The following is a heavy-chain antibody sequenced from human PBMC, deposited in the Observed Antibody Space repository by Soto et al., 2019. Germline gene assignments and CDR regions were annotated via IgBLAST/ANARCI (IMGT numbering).Heavy chain of an antibody. D-gene: IGHD3-16*02. J-gene: IGHJ3*02. CDR3: TIAPSYDYVWGSYRLGAFDI. Sequence: GGSLRLSCTASGFTFGDYAMSWFRQAPGKGLEWVGFIRSKAYGGTTEYAASVEGRFTISRDDSKSIAYLQMNSLKTEDTAVYYCTIAPSYDYVWGSYRLGAFDIWGQGTMVTVSS. CDR2: IRSKAYGGTT. V-gene: IGHV3-49*03. CDR1: GFTFGDYA.